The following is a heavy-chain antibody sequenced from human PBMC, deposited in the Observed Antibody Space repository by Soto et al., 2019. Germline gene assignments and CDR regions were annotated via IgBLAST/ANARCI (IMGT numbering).Heavy chain of an antibody. V-gene: IGHV1-69*01. J-gene: IGHJ6*02. D-gene: IGHD6-13*01. Sequence: QVQLVQSGAEVKKPGSSVKVSCKASGGTFSSYAISWVRQAPGQGLEWMAGMIPVFGSTHYTKKFQGRVTVTADESTSTAYLEVSSLRSEDTAVYYCARRGESGSWSSDYYFYMDVWGQGPTVIVSS. CDR1: GGTFSSYA. CDR2: MIPVFGST. CDR3: ARRGESGSWSSDYYFYMDV.